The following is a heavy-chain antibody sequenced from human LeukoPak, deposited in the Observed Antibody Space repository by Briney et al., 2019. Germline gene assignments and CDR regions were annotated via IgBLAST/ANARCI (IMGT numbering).Heavy chain of an antibody. D-gene: IGHD2-2*01. Sequence: GGALRLSCAASGFTFSSYAMSWVRQAPGKGLEWVSAISGSGGSTYYADSVKGRFTISRDNSKSTLYLQMNSLRAEDTAVYYCAKDPQYQLLYYFDYWGQGTLVTVSS. CDR2: ISGSGGST. CDR1: GFTFSSYA. V-gene: IGHV3-23*01. J-gene: IGHJ4*02. CDR3: AKDPQYQLLYYFDY.